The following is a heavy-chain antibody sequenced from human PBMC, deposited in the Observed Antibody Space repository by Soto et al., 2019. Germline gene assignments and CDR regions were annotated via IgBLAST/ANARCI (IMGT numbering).Heavy chain of an antibody. Sequence: QVQLQESGPGLVKPSGTLSLTCAVSGGSISSSNWWSWVRQPPGKGLEWIGEIYHSGSTHHNPSLNTPLTLSGDKSKPQFSLKLRSVTAAAPAVYYCARNGGFMVRGVNDWFDPWGQGTLVTVSS. D-gene: IGHD3-10*01. V-gene: IGHV4-4*02. CDR3: ARNGGFMVRGVNDWFDP. J-gene: IGHJ5*02. CDR2: IYHSGST. CDR1: GGSISSSNW.